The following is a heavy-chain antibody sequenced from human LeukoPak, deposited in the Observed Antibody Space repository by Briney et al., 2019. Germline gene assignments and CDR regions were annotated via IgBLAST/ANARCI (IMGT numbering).Heavy chain of an antibody. CDR3: ARGGAFGDRTYYFDS. Sequence: PGGSLRLSCAASGFTFSSFAMNWVRQAPGKGREWVAVIWYDGSNKYYADSVKGRFTISRDNSKKTVYLQMNSLGAEDTAVYYCARGGAFGDRTYYFDSWGQGILVTVSS. CDR1: GFTFSSFA. V-gene: IGHV3-33*01. D-gene: IGHD4-17*01. J-gene: IGHJ4*02. CDR2: IWYDGSNK.